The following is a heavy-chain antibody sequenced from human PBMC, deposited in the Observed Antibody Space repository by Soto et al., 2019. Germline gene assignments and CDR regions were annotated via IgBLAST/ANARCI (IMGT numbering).Heavy chain of an antibody. J-gene: IGHJ5*02. V-gene: IGHV4-59*01. Sequence: PSETLSLTCTVSGGSISSYYWSWIRQPPGKGLEWIGYIYYSGSTNYNPSLKSRVTISVDTSKNQFSLKLSSVTAADTAVYYCAGEVTTIWFDPWGQGTLVTVSS. CDR3: AGEVTTIWFDP. D-gene: IGHD4-4*01. CDR1: GGSISSYY. CDR2: IYYSGST.